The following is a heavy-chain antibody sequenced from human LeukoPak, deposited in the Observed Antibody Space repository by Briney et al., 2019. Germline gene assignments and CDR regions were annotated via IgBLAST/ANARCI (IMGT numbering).Heavy chain of an antibody. CDR2: SDTSRNT. CDR1: GPSLGSYY. Sequence: RSETMSLTRIVAGPSLGSYYWRWDRHPAGGRGWWIAHSDTSRNTNNNHSRESRVTMSADTSKNQFSLKLSSVTAADTSVYYWVIGDGPFQHWGQGTLVTVSS. D-gene: IGHD3-22*01. V-gene: IGHV4-4*07. J-gene: IGHJ1*01. CDR3: VIGDGPFQH.